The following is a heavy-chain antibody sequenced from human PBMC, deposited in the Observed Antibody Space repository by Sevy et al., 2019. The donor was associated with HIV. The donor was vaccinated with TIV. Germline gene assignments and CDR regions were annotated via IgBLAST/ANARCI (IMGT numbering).Heavy chain of an antibody. CDR1: GFSFSSYW. CDR3: ARSVDY. Sequence: GGSLRLSCAASGFSFSSYWMTWFRQAPGKELEWVANVNLDGSGKYYVDSVKGRFTISRDNARNSLSLQMNSLRAEDTGVYYCARSVDYWGQGTLVTVSS. J-gene: IGHJ4*02. V-gene: IGHV3-7*01. CDR2: VNLDGSGK.